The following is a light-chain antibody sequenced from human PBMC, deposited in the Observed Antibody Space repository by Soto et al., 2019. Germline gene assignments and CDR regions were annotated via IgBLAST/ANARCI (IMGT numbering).Light chain of an antibody. V-gene: IGKV3-20*01. CDR1: QSVSSSY. CDR3: QIHTSSPHMYT. Sequence: EIVLTQSPCTLSLSPGERATLSCRASQSVSSSYLVWYQQKRGQAPRLLISGASSRATGIPDRFGGSGSGTDFTLTISRLEPEDFAVYYCQIHTSSPHMYTSGKGTRLEVK. J-gene: IGKJ2*01. CDR2: GAS.